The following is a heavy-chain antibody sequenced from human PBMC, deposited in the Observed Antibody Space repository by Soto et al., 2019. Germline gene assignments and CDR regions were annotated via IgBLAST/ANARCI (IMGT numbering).Heavy chain of an antibody. CDR3: AKDLERRNYYDSSAPMDV. Sequence: LRLSCAASGFTFSSYAMSWVRQAPGKGLEWVSAISGSGGSTYYADSVKGRFTISRDNSKNTLYLQMNSLRAEDTAVYYCAKDLERRNYYDSSAPMDVWGQGTTVTVSS. J-gene: IGHJ6*02. CDR2: ISGSGGST. D-gene: IGHD3-22*01. CDR1: GFTFSSYA. V-gene: IGHV3-23*01.